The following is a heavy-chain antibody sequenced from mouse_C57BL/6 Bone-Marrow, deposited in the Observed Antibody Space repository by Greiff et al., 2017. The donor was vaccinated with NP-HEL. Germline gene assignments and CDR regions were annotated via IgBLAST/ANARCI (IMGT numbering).Heavy chain of an antibody. CDR1: GYTFTTYP. CDR2: FHPYNDDT. Sequence: VQLKESGAELVKPGASVKMSCKASGYTFTTYPIEWMKQNHGKSLEWIGNFHPYNDDTKYNEKFKGKATLTVEKSSSTVYLELSRLTSDDSAVYYCARRGGSSYEAMDYWGQGTSVTVSS. V-gene: IGHV1-47*01. D-gene: IGHD1-1*01. J-gene: IGHJ4*01. CDR3: ARRGGSSYEAMDY.